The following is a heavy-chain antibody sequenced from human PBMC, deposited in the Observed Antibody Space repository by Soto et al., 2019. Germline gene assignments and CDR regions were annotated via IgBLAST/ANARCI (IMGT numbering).Heavy chain of an antibody. Sequence: GGSLRLSCAASGFTFSSYAMSWVRQAPGKGLEWVSAISGSGGSTYYADSMKGRFTISRDNSKNTLYLQMNSLRAEDTAVYYCATSSIAARPALQFDYWGQGTLVTVSS. CDR1: GFTFSSYA. CDR3: ATSSIAARPALQFDY. CDR2: ISGSGGST. J-gene: IGHJ4*02. D-gene: IGHD6-6*01. V-gene: IGHV3-23*01.